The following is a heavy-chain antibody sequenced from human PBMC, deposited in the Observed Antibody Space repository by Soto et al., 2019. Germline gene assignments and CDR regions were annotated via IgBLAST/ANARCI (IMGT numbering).Heavy chain of an antibody. Sequence: QVQLVQSGAVVKKPGASVKVSCKASGYIFTSYYMHWVRQAPGQGHEWMGIINPSGGSTSYAQKFQGRVTMTRDTSTSTVYMELSSLRSEDTAVYYCARMATIVVVTAIYFDYWGQGTLVTVSS. CDR2: INPSGGST. J-gene: IGHJ4*02. D-gene: IGHD2-21*02. V-gene: IGHV1-46*03. CDR1: GYIFTSYY. CDR3: ARMATIVVVTAIYFDY.